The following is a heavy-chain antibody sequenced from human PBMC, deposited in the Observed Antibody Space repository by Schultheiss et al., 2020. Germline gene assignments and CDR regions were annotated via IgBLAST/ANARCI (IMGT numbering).Heavy chain of an antibody. Sequence: GGSLRLSCTASGFTFGDYAMSWVRQAPGKGLEWVGFIRSKAYGGTTEYAASVKGRFTISRDDSKSIAYLQMNSLKTEDTAVYYCGGHYDSSGYYLTERADAFDIWGQGTMVTVSS. CDR2: IRSKAYGGTT. V-gene: IGHV3-49*04. CDR1: GFTFGDYA. J-gene: IGHJ3*02. CDR3: GGHYDSSGYYLTERADAFDI. D-gene: IGHD3-22*01.